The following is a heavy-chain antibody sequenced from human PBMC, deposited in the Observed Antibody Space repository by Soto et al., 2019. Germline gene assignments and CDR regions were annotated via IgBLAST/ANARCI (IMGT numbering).Heavy chain of an antibody. CDR1: GDSISSNSYY. J-gene: IGHJ5*02. V-gene: IGHV4-39*01. CDR2: VYYSGST. Sequence: SETLSLTCTVSVSGDSISSNSYYWGWIRQPPGRGLEWIGTVYYSGSTYYNPSLKSRVTMSVDTSKNQFSLKLNSVTATDTAVYYCALGYCSGGTCYSFWFDPWGQGTLVTVSS. CDR3: ALGYCSGGTCYSFWFDP. D-gene: IGHD2-15*01.